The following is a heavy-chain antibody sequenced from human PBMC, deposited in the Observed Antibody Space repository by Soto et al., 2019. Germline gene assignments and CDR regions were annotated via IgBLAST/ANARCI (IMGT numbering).Heavy chain of an antibody. CDR3: ATTLGYCSGGSGPDRPSVFDY. J-gene: IGHJ4*02. V-gene: IGHV4-34*01. D-gene: IGHD2-15*01. CDR2: INHSGST. CDR1: GGSFIGYY. Sequence: SETLSLTCAVYGGSFIGYYWSWILQPPWKGLEWIGEINHSGSTNYNPSLKSRVTISVDTSKNQFSLKLSSVTAADTAVYYCATTLGYCSGGSGPDRPSVFDYWGQGTLVTVSS.